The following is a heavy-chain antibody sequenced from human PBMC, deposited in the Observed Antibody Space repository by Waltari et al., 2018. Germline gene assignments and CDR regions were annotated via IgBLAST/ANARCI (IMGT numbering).Heavy chain of an antibody. Sequence: QVQLVESGGGVVQPGRSLRLSCAESGFTFSSYGMHWVRQAPGKGLEWVAVIWYDGSNKYYADSVKGRFTISRDNSKNTLYLQMSSLRSEDTAVYYCARGDGYTPFDYWGQGTLVTVSS. D-gene: IGHD5-18*01. CDR2: IWYDGSNK. CDR3: ARGDGYTPFDY. V-gene: IGHV3-33*01. CDR1: GFTFSSYG. J-gene: IGHJ4*02.